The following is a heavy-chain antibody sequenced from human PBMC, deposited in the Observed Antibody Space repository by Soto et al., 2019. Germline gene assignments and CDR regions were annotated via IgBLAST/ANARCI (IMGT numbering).Heavy chain of an antibody. CDR1: GGSISSYY. J-gene: IGHJ6*02. D-gene: IGHD2-21*02. CDR2: MYNTGST. Sequence: SETLSLTCTVSGGSISSYYWSWIRPPPGKGLEWIGYMYNTGSTVYNPSFKSRVTISVDTSKNQFSLKLNSVTAADTAVYYCARDLWGYCGTDCYPLDVWGQGTTVTVSS. V-gene: IGHV4-59*01. CDR3: ARDLWGYCGTDCYPLDV.